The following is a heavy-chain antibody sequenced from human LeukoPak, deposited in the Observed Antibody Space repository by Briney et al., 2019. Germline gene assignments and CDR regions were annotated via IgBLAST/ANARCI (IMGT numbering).Heavy chain of an antibody. CDR1: GGSISSYY. Sequence: SETLSLTCTVSGGSISSYYWSWIRQPPGKGLEWIGYIYYSGSTNYNPSLKSRVTISVDTSKNQFSLKLSSVTAADTAVYYCARSSSSSLFDYWGQGTLVTVSS. D-gene: IGHD6-6*01. J-gene: IGHJ4*02. CDR3: ARSSSSSLFDY. CDR2: IYYSGST. V-gene: IGHV4-59*01.